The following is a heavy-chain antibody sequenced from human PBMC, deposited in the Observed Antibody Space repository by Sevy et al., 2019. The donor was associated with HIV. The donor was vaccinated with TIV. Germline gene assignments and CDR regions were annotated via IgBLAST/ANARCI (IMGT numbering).Heavy chain of an antibody. Sequence: ASVKVSCKASGYTFTGYYMHWVRQAPGQGLEWMGWINPNSGGTNYAQKVQGRVTMTRDTSISTAYMELSRLRSDDTAVYYCAREGIAAAGTNYYYYMDVWGKGTTVTVSS. D-gene: IGHD6-13*01. CDR3: AREGIAAAGTNYYYYMDV. CDR2: INPNSGGT. CDR1: GYTFTGYY. J-gene: IGHJ6*03. V-gene: IGHV1-2*02.